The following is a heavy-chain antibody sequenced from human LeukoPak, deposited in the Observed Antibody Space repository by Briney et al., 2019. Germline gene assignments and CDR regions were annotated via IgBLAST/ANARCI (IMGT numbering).Heavy chain of an antibody. CDR2: INHSGST. J-gene: IGHJ4*02. Sequence: SETLSLTCAVYGGSFSGYYWSWIRQPPGKGLEWIGEINHSGSTNYNPSLKSRVTISVDTSKNQFSLKLSSVTAADTAVYYCARGRGWFAIFGAVTPFDYWGQGTLVTVSS. V-gene: IGHV4-34*01. CDR1: GGSFSGYY. CDR3: ARGRGWFAIFGAVTPFDY. D-gene: IGHD3-3*01.